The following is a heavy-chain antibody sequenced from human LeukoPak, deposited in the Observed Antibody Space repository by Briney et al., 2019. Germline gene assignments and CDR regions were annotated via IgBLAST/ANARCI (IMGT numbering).Heavy chain of an antibody. CDR2: ISGSGGST. CDR3: AKVEGSSGHTRLFDY. V-gene: IGHV3-23*01. J-gene: IGHJ4*02. Sequence: GGSLRLSCAASGFTFSSYAMSWVRQAPGKGLEWVSAISGSGGSTYYADSVKGRFTISRDNSKNTLYLQMNSLRAEDTAVYCCAKVEGSSGHTRLFDYWGQGTLVTVSS. CDR1: GFTFSSYA. D-gene: IGHD3-22*01.